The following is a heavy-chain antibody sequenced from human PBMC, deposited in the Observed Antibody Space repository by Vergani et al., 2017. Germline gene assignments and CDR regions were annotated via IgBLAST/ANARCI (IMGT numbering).Heavy chain of an antibody. V-gene: IGHV3-53*02. J-gene: IGHJ6*02. D-gene: IGHD2-21*01. CDR2: IYSGGST. CDR1: GFTVSSNY. Sequence: EVQLVETGGGLIQPGGSLRLSCAASGFTVSSNYMSWVRQAPGKGLEWVSVIYSGGSTYYADPVKGRFTISRDKSKNTLYLQMNSLRAEDTAVYYCARDNSLNGMDVWGQGTTVTVSS. CDR3: ARDNSLNGMDV.